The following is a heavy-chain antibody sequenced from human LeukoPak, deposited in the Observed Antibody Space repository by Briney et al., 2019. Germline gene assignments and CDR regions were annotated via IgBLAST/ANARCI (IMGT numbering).Heavy chain of an antibody. D-gene: IGHD3-22*01. CDR1: GFIFSRYG. Sequence: GGSMRLSCAASGFIFSRYGMRWVRQAPGKGLEWVAFIRYDVSNKYYADSVKGRFTISRDNSKNTLYLQMNSLRAEDTAVYYCAKDISRAYYYDSSGHDYWGQGTLVTVSS. CDR2: IRYDVSNK. V-gene: IGHV3-30*02. CDR3: AKDISRAYYYDSSGHDY. J-gene: IGHJ4*02.